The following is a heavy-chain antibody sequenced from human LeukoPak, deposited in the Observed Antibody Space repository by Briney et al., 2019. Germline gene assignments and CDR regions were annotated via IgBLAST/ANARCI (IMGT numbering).Heavy chain of an antibody. CDR3: ARSVVITSYYYYYMDV. J-gene: IGHJ6*03. V-gene: IGHV1-2*02. CDR2: INPNSGGT. D-gene: IGHD3-22*01. Sequence: ASVKVSCKASGYTFTGYYMHWVRQAPGQGLEWMGWINPNSGGTNYAQKFQGRVTMTRDTSISTAYMELSRLRSDDTAVYYCARSVVITSYYYYYMDVWGKGTTVTVSS. CDR1: GYTFTGYY.